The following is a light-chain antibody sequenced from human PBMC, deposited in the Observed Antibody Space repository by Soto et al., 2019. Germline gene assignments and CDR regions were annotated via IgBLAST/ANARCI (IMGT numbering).Light chain of an antibody. CDR2: DVS. CDR3: SAYASSSARF. J-gene: IGLJ1*01. V-gene: IGLV2-14*01. CDR1: SSDVGGYNY. Sequence: QSALTQPASVSGSPGQSITISCTGASSDVGGYNYVSWYQQHPGKAPKLMIYDVSDRPSGVSNRFSGSKSGNTASLTISGIQAEYEADYYCSAYASSSARFFGTGTNVTVL.